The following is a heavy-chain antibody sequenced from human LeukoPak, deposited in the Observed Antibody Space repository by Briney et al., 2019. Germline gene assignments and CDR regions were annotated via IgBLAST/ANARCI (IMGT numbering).Heavy chain of an antibody. CDR2: INEDGSST. V-gene: IGHV3-74*01. D-gene: IGHD3-10*01. J-gene: IGHJ4*02. CDR3: TRGTFGARDS. Sequence: GGSLRLSCAASGYTFSTYWMHWVRQGPGKGLVWVSRINEDGSSTSYAESVRGRFTISRDNAKNTLYLQMNSLRAEDAAVYYCTRGTFGARDSWGQGTLVTVSS. CDR1: GYTFSTYW.